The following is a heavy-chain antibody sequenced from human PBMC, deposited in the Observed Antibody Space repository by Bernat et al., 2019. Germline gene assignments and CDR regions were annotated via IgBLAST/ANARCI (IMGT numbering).Heavy chain of an antibody. CDR2: ISSSSNYT. D-gene: IGHD1-1*01. CDR3: ARDRTGTTDFDI. Sequence: QVQLVESGGGLVKPGGSLRLSCAASGFTFSDYIISWIREPPGRRLEGVSFISSSSNYTNYAASVKGRFTISRDNAKNSLYLQMNSLRAEDTAVYYCARDRTGTTDFDIWGQGTMVTVSS. V-gene: IGHV3-11*06. J-gene: IGHJ3*02. CDR1: GFTFSDYI.